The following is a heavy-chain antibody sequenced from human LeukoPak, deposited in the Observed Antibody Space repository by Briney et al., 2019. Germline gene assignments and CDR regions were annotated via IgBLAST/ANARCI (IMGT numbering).Heavy chain of an antibody. Sequence: PSETLSLTCAVYGGSFSGYYWSWIRQPPGKGLGWIGEINHSGSTNYNPSLKSRVTISVDTSKNQFSLKLSSVTAADTAVHYCPRSRVHYDYVWRSSRAIDYWGQGTLVTVSS. CDR1: GGSFSGYY. J-gene: IGHJ4*02. V-gene: IGHV4-34*01. CDR2: INHSGST. CDR3: PRSRVHYDYVWRSSRAIDY. D-gene: IGHD3-16*01.